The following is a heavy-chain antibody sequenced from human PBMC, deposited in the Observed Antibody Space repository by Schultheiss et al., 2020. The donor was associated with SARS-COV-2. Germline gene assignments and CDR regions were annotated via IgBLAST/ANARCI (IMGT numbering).Heavy chain of an antibody. J-gene: IGHJ6*02. V-gene: IGHV4-59*12. CDR1: GGSFSGYY. CDR3: ARRIVVVPAAINYYGMDV. CDR2: IYYSGST. D-gene: IGHD2-2*01. Sequence: SETLSLTCAVYGGSFSGYYWSWIRQPPGKGLEWIGYIYYSGSTNYNPSLKSRVTISVDTSKNQFSLKLSAVTAADTAVYYCARRIVVVPAAINYYGMDVWGQGTTVTVSS.